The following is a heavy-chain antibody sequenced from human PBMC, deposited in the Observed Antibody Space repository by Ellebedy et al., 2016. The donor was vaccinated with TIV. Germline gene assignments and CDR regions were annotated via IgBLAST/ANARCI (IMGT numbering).Heavy chain of an antibody. Sequence: GGSLRLXCAASGFTFSSYAMSWVRQAPGKGLEWVSAISGSGGSTYYADSVKGRFTISRDNSRDTLYLQMISLRAEHTAVYYCARRASGFYRGQFDYWGQGTLVTVSS. CDR2: ISGSGGST. CDR1: GFTFSSYA. D-gene: IGHD3-3*01. V-gene: IGHV3-23*01. J-gene: IGHJ4*02. CDR3: ARRASGFYRGQFDY.